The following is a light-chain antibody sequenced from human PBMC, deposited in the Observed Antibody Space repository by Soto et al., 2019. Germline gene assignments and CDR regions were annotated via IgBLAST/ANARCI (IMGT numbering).Light chain of an antibody. Sequence: DIQMTQSPSTLSASVGDRVTITCRASQSIGYWLAWYQQKPGKAPNLLIYDASSLESGVPLRFSGSGSGTEFTLTINSLQPVDFETYYCHQYYSSSPWTFGQGTKWIS. CDR3: HQYYSSSPWT. V-gene: IGKV1-5*01. CDR1: QSIGYW. CDR2: DAS. J-gene: IGKJ1*01.